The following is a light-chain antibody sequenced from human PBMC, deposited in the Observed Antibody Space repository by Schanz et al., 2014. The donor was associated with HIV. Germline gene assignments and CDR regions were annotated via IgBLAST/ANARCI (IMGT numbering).Light chain of an antibody. CDR1: QSIGNS. CDR3: LQDYSYPLT. V-gene: IGKV1-5*03. CDR2: KAS. Sequence: DIQMTQSPATLYASVGDRVTLTCRTSQSIGNSLAWLQQKPGRAPKVLIYKASTLESGVPSTFRGSGSGTDFTLTISSLQPEDFATYFCLQDYSYPLTFGPGTTVDIK. J-gene: IGKJ3*01.